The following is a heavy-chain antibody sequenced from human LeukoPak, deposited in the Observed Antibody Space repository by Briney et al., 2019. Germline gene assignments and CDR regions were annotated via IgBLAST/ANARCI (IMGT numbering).Heavy chain of an antibody. CDR2: IFHSGST. J-gene: IGHJ4*02. D-gene: IGHD4-17*01. CDR3: ARERGAYGDYERGDY. V-gene: IGHV4-59*12. Sequence: SETLSLTCTVSGGSISSYYWSWIRQSPGKGLEWIGEIFHSGSTNYNPSLKSRVTISVDKSKNQFSLTLRSVTAADTAVYYCARERGAYGDYERGDYWGQGTLVTVSS. CDR1: GGSISSYY.